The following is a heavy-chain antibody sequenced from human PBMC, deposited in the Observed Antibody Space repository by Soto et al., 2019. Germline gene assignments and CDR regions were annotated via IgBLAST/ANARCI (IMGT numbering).Heavy chain of an antibody. Sequence: SGILSLSCPFSGVTVSSGLYFLSWLRPPPGKGLEWIGYIYYSGSTYYNPSRKSRVTISVDTSKNQFSLKLSSVTAADTAVHYCARALSHIAAAGLDYWGQGNLVTVS. CDR1: GVTVSSGLYF. D-gene: IGHD6-13*01. J-gene: IGHJ4*02. CDR3: ARALSHIAAAGLDY. V-gene: IGHV4-31*03. CDR2: IYYSGST.